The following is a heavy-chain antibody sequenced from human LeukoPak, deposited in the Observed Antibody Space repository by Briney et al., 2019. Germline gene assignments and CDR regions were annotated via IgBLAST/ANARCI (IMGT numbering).Heavy chain of an antibody. V-gene: IGHV1-18*01. J-gene: IGHJ4*02. CDR2: ISAYNGNT. CDR3: ARVDPYYYDSSGYYTRDNYFDY. D-gene: IGHD3-22*01. Sequence: EASVAVSCKASGYTFTSYGISWVRQAPGQGLEWMGWISAYNGNTNYAQKLQGRVTMTTDTSTSTAYMELRSLRSDDTAVYYCARVDPYYYDSSGYYTRDNYFDYWGQGTLVTVSS. CDR1: GYTFTSYG.